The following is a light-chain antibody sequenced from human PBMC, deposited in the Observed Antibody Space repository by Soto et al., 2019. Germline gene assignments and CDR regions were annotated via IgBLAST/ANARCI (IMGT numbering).Light chain of an antibody. CDR3: LQYARDPFT. Sequence: DIVMTQSPDSLAVSLGERATINCKSSQSVLYTPNNNNYLAWFQQKPGQPPKLLIYWASTRESGAPDRFSGSGSGTDFTLTISSVEAEDVAVYYCLQYARDPFTFGQGTKLEIK. V-gene: IGKV4-1*01. CDR2: WAS. CDR1: QSVLYTPNNNNY. J-gene: IGKJ2*01.